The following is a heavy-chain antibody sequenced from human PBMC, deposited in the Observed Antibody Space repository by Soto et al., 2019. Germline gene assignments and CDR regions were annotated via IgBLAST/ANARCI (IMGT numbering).Heavy chain of an antibody. V-gene: IGHV1-3*01. CDR3: ASGHLYYDSSGYPDY. Sequence: ASVKVSCKGSGYTFTSYAMHWVRQAPGQRLEWMGWINAGNGNTKYSQKFQGRVTITRDTSASTAYMELSSLRSEDTAVYYCASGHLYYDSSGYPDYWGQGTLVTVSS. CDR1: GYTFTSYA. J-gene: IGHJ4*02. D-gene: IGHD3-22*01. CDR2: INAGNGNT.